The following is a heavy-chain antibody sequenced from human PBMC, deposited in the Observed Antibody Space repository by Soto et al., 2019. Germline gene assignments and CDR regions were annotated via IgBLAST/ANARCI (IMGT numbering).Heavy chain of an antibody. CDR3: ARGRGYCSGGSCFEFDY. CDR2: IYYSGST. V-gene: IGHV4-31*03. J-gene: IGHJ4*02. D-gene: IGHD2-15*01. CDR1: GGSINSGGHY. Sequence: QVQLQESGPGLVKPSQTLSLTCTVSGGSINSGGHYWSWIRQHPGKGLEWIGYIYYSGSTYYNPSLKSRVTMSVDTSKNQFSLKLSSVTAADTAVYYCARGRGYCSGGSCFEFDYWGQGTLVTVSS.